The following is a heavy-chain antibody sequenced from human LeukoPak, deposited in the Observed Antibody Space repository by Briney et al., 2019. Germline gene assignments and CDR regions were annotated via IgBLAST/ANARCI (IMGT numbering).Heavy chain of an antibody. D-gene: IGHD3-3*01. CDR1: GFTFSSYA. Sequence: GGSLRLSCAASGFTFSSYAMSWVRQAPGKGLEWVSAISGGGVGTYYADSVKGRFTFSRDNSKSTLYLQMNSLRAEDTAVYYCAKDRRATLYGEFDYWGQGTLVTVSS. CDR3: AKDRRATLYGEFDY. CDR2: ISGGGVGT. J-gene: IGHJ4*02. V-gene: IGHV3-23*01.